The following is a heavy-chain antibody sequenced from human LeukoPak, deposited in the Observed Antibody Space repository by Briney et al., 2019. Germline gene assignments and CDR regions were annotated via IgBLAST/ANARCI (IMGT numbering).Heavy chain of an antibody. V-gene: IGHV3-21*01. Sequence: GGSLRLSCAASGFTFSSYSMNWVRQAPGKGLEWVSSISSSSSYIYYADSVKGRFTISRDNAKNSLYLQMNSLRAEDTAVYYCASLVGATYNWFDPWGQGTLVTVSS. D-gene: IGHD1-26*01. CDR2: ISSSSSYI. CDR1: GFTFSSYS. CDR3: ASLVGATYNWFDP. J-gene: IGHJ5*02.